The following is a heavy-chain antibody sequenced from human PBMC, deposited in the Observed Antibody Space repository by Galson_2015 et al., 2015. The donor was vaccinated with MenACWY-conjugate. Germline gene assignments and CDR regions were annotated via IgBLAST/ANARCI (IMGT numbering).Heavy chain of an antibody. V-gene: IGHV3-21*04. CDR1: GFTFSSYS. CDR3: AKEPLITMVNWFDP. J-gene: IGHJ5*02. D-gene: IGHD3-10*01. CDR2: ISSSSSYI. Sequence: SLRLSCAASGFTFSSYSMNWVRQAPGKGLEWVSSISSSSSYIYYADSVKGRFTISRDNSKSTLYLQMNSLRAEDTAVYYCAKEPLITMVNWFDPWGQGTLVTVSS.